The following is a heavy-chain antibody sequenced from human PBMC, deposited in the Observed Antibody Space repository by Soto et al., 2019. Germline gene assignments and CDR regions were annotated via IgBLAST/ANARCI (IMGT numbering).Heavy chain of an antibody. J-gene: IGHJ4*02. CDR2: INHSGST. V-gene: IGHV4-34*01. D-gene: IGHD5-12*01. Sequence: QVQLQQWGAGLLKPSETLSLTCAVYGGSFSGYYWSWIRQPPGKGLEWIGEINHSGSTNYNPSLKSRVTISVDTSKNQFSLKLSSVTAADTAVYYSARGVATVVTSYFDYWGQGTLVTVSS. CDR1: GGSFSGYY. CDR3: ARGVATVVTSYFDY.